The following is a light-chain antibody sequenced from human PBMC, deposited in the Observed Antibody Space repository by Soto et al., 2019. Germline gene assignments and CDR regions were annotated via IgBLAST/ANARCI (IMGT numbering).Light chain of an antibody. J-gene: IGKJ1*01. V-gene: IGKV3-11*01. Sequence: EIVLTQSPATLSFSPGERATLSCTASQTVTSYLAWYQQKPGQAPRLLIYDASNRATGIPARFSGSGSGTDFTLTISSLEPEDFAVYYCQQRSNWPPTFGQGTKVDIK. CDR1: QTVTSY. CDR3: QQRSNWPPT. CDR2: DAS.